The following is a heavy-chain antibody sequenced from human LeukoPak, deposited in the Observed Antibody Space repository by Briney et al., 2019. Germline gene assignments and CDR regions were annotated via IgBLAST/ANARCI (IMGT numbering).Heavy chain of an antibody. V-gene: IGHV4-39*01. CDR3: TRQNYYDSSGYTLVDY. D-gene: IGHD3-22*01. Sequence: SETLSLTCTVSARSISSSSYYWGWIRQPPGKGREWIGSIYYSGSTYYNPSLKSRVTISVDTSKNQFSLKLSSVTAADTAVYYCTRQNYYDSSGYTLVDYWGQGTLVTVSP. J-gene: IGHJ4*02. CDR2: IYYSGST. CDR1: ARSISSSSYY.